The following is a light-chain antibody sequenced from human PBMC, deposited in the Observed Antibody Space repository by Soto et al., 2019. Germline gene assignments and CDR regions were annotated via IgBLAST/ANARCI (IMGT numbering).Light chain of an antibody. V-gene: IGKV1-5*03. CDR3: QQYNSYPYT. J-gene: IGKJ2*01. Sequence: DIQMTQSPSTLSASVGDRVTITCRASQSISTYLAWYQQKPGKAPNLLINKAYTSVSGVLSRFSGSGSGTEFTLTISSLQPDDFATYFCQQYNSYPYTFGQGTKLEIK. CDR1: QSISTY. CDR2: KAY.